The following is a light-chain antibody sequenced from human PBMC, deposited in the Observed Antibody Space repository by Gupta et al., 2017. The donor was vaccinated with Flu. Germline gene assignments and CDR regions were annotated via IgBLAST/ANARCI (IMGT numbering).Light chain of an antibody. CDR2: EVN. CDR1: SSDVGSYNV. V-gene: IGLV2-23*02. J-gene: IGLJ3*02. CDR3: CSYAGGNTWV. Sequence: QSALTQPASVSGSPGQSITISCTGPSSDVGSYNVVSWYQQYPGKAPKLMIYEVNKRPSGISNRFSGSKSGNTASLTISGLQAEDEADYYCCSYAGGNTWVFGGGAKLTVL.